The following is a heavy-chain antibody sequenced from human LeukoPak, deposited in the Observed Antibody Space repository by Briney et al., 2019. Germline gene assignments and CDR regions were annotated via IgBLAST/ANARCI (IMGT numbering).Heavy chain of an antibody. CDR3: ARARWQLVPYFDS. D-gene: IGHD6-6*01. J-gene: IGHJ4*02. V-gene: IGHV1-2*02. CDR2: INPNSGGT. CDR1: GYTFTDYY. Sequence: ASVKVSCKASGYTFTDYYMHWVRHAPRQGLEWMGWINPNSGGTNFAKTFQGRLAMTRDTSISTTYLELGSLRSDDTAVYFCARARWQLVPYFDSWGGGSLVSVSS.